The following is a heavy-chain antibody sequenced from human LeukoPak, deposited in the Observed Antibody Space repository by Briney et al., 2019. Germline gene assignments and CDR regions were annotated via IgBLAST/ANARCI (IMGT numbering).Heavy chain of an antibody. CDR2: TYYRSKWSN. D-gene: IGHD4-23*01. CDR3: AREVDYGGHSAEFDY. CDR1: GDSVSSNSAA. J-gene: IGHJ4*02. V-gene: IGHV6-1*01. Sequence: SQTLSLTCAISGDSVSSNSAAWTWIRQSPSRGLEWLGRTYYRSKWSNDYAVSVKRRITINSDTSKNQFSLQLDSVTPEDTAVYYCAREVDYGGHSAEFDYWGQGPLVTVSS.